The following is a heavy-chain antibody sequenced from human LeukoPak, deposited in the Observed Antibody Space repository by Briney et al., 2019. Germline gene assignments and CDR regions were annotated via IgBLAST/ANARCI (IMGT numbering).Heavy chain of an antibody. J-gene: IGHJ4*02. V-gene: IGHV3-48*03. CDR3: ARVGALSSSWLLY. CDR2: ISSSGSTI. D-gene: IGHD6-13*01. CDR1: GFTFRSYE. Sequence: GGSLRLSCAASGFTFRSYEMYWVRQAPGKGLEWLSYISSSGSTIYYADSVKGRFTISRDNAKNSLYLQMNSLRVEDTAVYFCARVGALSSSWLLYWGQGTLVTVSS.